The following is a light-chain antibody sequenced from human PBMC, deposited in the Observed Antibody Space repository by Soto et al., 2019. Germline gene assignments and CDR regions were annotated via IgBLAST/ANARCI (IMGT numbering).Light chain of an antibody. CDR2: KAS. Sequence: DIQMTQSPSTLSASVGDRVTITCRASQSISSWLAWYQQKPGKAPNPLIYKASSLESAVPSRFSGSGSGKELTLTISSLQPDDFATYYCQQYNSYPLTFGGGTKVEIK. CDR3: QQYNSYPLT. V-gene: IGKV1-5*03. CDR1: QSISSW. J-gene: IGKJ4*01.